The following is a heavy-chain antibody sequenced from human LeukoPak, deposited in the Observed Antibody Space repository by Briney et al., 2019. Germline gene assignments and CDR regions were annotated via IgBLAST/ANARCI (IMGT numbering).Heavy chain of an antibody. CDR2: IYYTGNT. D-gene: IGHD2-15*01. J-gene: IGHJ4*02. Sequence: SETLSLTCTVSGGSISSYYLSWIRQPPGKGLEWIGHIYYTGNTNYNPSFKSRVTISVDTTKDQVSLKLNSVTAADTAVYYCARHRRAGGSCDYWGQGTLVTVSS. CDR1: GGSISSYY. CDR3: ARHRRAGGSCDY. V-gene: IGHV4-59*08.